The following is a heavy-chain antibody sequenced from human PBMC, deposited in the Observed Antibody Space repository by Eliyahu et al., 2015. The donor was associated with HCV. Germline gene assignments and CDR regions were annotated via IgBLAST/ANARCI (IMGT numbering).Heavy chain of an antibody. J-gene: IGHJ4*02. Sequence: HVQLQQSGPGLVKPXQTLSLTCXISGDXVSSNSVTWNWIRQSPSRGLEWLGRTYYRSKWINDYAVSVKSRITINPDTSKNQFSLLLNSVTPEDTAIYYCTRRCYSGSFDYWGQGTLVTVSS. CDR2: TYYRSKWIN. CDR1: GDXVSSNSVT. V-gene: IGHV6-1*01. D-gene: IGHD6-19*01. CDR3: TRRCYSGSFDY.